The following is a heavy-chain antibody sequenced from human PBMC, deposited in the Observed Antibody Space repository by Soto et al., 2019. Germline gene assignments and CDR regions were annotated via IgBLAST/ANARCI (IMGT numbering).Heavy chain of an antibody. CDR3: AKDRNWNYVD. J-gene: IGHJ4*02. V-gene: IGHV3-30*18. CDR1: GFTFSSYG. Sequence: GGSLRLSCAASGFTFSSYGMHWVRQAPGKGLEWVAVISYDGSNKYYADSVKGRFTISRDNSKNTLYLQMNSLRAEDTAVYYCAKDRNWNYVDWGQGTLVTVSS. CDR2: ISYDGSNK. D-gene: IGHD1-7*01.